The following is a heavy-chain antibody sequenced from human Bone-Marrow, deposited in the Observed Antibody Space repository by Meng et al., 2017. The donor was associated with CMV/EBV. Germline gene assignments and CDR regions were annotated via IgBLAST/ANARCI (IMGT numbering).Heavy chain of an antibody. CDR3: VRSSGWSLFDY. D-gene: IGHD6-19*01. V-gene: IGHV1-2*02. J-gene: IGHJ4*02. CDR2: IRSDGSAT. CDR1: GYTFSDYY. Sequence: QVKLMQCGAGVKGPGASVKVSCKTSGYTFSDYYMHWVRQAPGQGLEWMGWIRSDGSATNYAQKFRGRVTMTRDASVSTAYMELSGLTSDDTAVYFCVRSSGWSLFDYWGPGALVTVSS.